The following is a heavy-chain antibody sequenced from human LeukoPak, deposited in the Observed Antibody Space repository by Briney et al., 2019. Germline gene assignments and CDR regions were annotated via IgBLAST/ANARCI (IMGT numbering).Heavy chain of an antibody. CDR3: ARGDDSSGYYTTHPFDY. CDR1: GGTFSSYA. Sequence: SVKVSCKASGGTFSSYAISWVRQAPGQGLEWMGRIIPILGIANYAQKFQGRVTITADKSTSTAYMELSSLRSEDTAVYYCARGDDSSGYYTTHPFDYWGQGTLVTVSS. D-gene: IGHD3-22*01. CDR2: IIPILGIA. V-gene: IGHV1-69*04. J-gene: IGHJ4*02.